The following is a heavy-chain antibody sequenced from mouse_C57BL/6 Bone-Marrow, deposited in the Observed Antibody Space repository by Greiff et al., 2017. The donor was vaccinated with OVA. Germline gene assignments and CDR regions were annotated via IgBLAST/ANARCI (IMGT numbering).Heavy chain of an antibody. CDR2: INPSTGGT. V-gene: IGHV1-42*01. Sequence: EVQLQQSGPELVKPGASVKISCKASGYSFTGYYMNWVKQSPEQSLEWIGEINPSTGGTTYNQKFKAKATLTVDKSSSTAYMQLKSLTSEDSAVYYCARAPVDYWGQGTSVTVSS. J-gene: IGHJ4*01. CDR1: GYSFTGYY. CDR3: ARAPVDY.